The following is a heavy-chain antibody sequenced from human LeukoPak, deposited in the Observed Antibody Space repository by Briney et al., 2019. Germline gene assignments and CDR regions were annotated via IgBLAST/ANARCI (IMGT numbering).Heavy chain of an antibody. CDR3: ARPSDYDNSGSVDAFDI. D-gene: IGHD3-22*01. Sequence: SETLSLTCTVSRASISRSGHYWGWIRQPPGKGLEWIGSIYYTGSTYYNSSLKSRVTISVDLSKNQFSLRLSSVTAADTAVYYCARPSDYDNSGSVDAFDIWGQGTMVTVSS. CDR1: RASISRSGHY. CDR2: IYYTGST. V-gene: IGHV4-39*01. J-gene: IGHJ3*02.